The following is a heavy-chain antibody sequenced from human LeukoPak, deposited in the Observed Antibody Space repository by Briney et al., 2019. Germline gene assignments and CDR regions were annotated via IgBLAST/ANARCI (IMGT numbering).Heavy chain of an antibody. J-gene: IGHJ4*02. D-gene: IGHD6-19*01. V-gene: IGHV1-69*13. CDR3: ARSAVAGFFDY. CDR1: GGTFSSYA. Sequence: ASVKVSCKASGGTFSSYAISWVRQAPGQGLEWMGGIIPIFGTANYAQKFQGRVTITADESTSTAFMELSSLRSEDTAVYYCARSAVAGFFDYWGQGTLVTVSS. CDR2: IIPIFGTA.